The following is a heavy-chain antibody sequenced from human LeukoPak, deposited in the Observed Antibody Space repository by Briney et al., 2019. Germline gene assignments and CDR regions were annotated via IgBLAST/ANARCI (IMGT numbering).Heavy chain of an antibody. D-gene: IGHD1-26*01. V-gene: IGHV3-23*01. CDR3: AKDISLWELPQASDY. CDR2: ISGSGGST. CDR1: GFTFSSYA. Sequence: PGGSLRLSCAASGFTFSSYAMSWVRQAPGKGLEWVSAISGSGGSTYYADSVKGRFTISRDNSKNTLYLQMNSLRAEDTAVYYCAKDISLWELPQASDYWGQGTLVTVSS. J-gene: IGHJ4*02.